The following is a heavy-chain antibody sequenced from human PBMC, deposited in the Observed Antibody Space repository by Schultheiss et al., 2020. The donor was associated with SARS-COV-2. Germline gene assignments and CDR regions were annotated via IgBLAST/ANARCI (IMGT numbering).Heavy chain of an antibody. CDR3: ARGRYSSSWPSSLWSGKTNYYYYGMDV. D-gene: IGHD6-13*01. CDR2: ISSSSSYI. V-gene: IGHV3-21*01. CDR1: GFTFSSYA. Sequence: GESLKISCAASGFTFSSYAMHWVRQAPGKGLEWVSSISSSSSYIYYADSVKGRFTISRDNSKNTLYLQMNSLRAEDTAVYYCARGRYSSSWPSSLWSGKTNYYYYGMDVWGQGTTVTVSS. J-gene: IGHJ6*02.